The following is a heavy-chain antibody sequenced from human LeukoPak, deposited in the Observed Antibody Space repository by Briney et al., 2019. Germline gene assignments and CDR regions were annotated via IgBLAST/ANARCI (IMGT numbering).Heavy chain of an antibody. CDR1: GYTFTGYY. J-gene: IGHJ5*02. CDR3: ARVPYCSGGSCYMDWFDP. V-gene: IGHV1-2*02. CDR2: INPNSGGT. D-gene: IGHD2-15*01. Sequence: GASVKVSCKASGYTFTGYYMHWVRQAPGQGLEWMGWINPNSGGTNYAQKFQGRVTMTRDTSISTAYMELSRLRSDDTAVYCCARVPYCSGGSCYMDWFDPWGQGTLVTVSS.